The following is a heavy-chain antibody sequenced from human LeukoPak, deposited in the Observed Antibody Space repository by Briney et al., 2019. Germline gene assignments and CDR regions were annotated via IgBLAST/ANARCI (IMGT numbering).Heavy chain of an antibody. J-gene: IGHJ6*02. CDR2: IYYSGST. Sequence: PSETRSLTCTVSSGSISSYYWSWIRQPPGKGLEWIGYIYYSGSTYYNPSLKSRVTISVDTSKNQFSLKLSSVTAADTAVYYCARDTYYYGMDVWGQGTTVSVSS. CDR3: ARDTYYYGMDV. CDR1: SGSISSYY. V-gene: IGHV4-59*01.